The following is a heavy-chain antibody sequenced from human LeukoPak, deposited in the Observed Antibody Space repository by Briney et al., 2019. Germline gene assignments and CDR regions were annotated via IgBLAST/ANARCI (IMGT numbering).Heavy chain of an antibody. CDR3: ARATSGYYDSSGYPAGAFDI. Sequence: GGSLRLSCAASGFTFSNYAMIWVRQAPGKGLEWVAVIWYDGSNKYYADSVKGRFTISRDNSKNTLYLQMNSLRAEDTAVYYCARATSGYYDSSGYPAGAFDIWGQGTMVTVSS. V-gene: IGHV3-33*08. J-gene: IGHJ3*02. CDR2: IWYDGSNK. D-gene: IGHD3-22*01. CDR1: GFTFSNYA.